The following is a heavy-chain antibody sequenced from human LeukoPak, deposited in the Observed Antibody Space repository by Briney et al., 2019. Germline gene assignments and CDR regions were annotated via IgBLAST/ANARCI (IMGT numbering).Heavy chain of an antibody. CDR1: GFTFSSYG. CDR2: IWYDGSNK. Sequence: GGSLRLSCAASGFTFSSYGMHWVRQAPGKGLQWVAVIWYDGSNKYYADSVKGRFTISRDNSKNTLYLQMNSLRAEDTAVYYCARVLLPLYGMDVWGQGTTVTVSS. J-gene: IGHJ6*02. CDR3: ARVLLPLYGMDV. V-gene: IGHV3-33*01. D-gene: IGHD3-22*01.